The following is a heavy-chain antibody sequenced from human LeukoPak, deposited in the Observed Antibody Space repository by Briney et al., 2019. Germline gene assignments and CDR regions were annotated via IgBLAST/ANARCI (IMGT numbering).Heavy chain of an antibody. Sequence: GGSLRLSCAASGFTFSNYGMHWVRQAPGKGLEWVAFIRYDGTNKYSADSVKGRFTISRDNSKNTLYLQMNSLRAEDTAVYYCAKGPWLAYPYYFDYWGQGTLVTVSS. V-gene: IGHV3-30*02. J-gene: IGHJ4*02. CDR3: AKGPWLAYPYYFDY. D-gene: IGHD6-19*01. CDR1: GFTFSNYG. CDR2: IRYDGTNK.